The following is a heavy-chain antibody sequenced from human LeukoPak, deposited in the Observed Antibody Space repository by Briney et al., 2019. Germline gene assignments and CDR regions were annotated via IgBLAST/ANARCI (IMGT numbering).Heavy chain of an antibody. Sequence: PGRSLRLSCAASGFTFSSYGMHWVRQAPGKGLEWVAVISYDGSNKYYADSVKGRFTISRDNSKNTLYLQMNSLRAEDTAVYYCARDAVALDYWGQGTLVTVSS. D-gene: IGHD6-19*01. J-gene: IGHJ4*02. CDR1: GFTFSSYG. CDR2: ISYDGSNK. CDR3: ARDAVALDY. V-gene: IGHV3-30*03.